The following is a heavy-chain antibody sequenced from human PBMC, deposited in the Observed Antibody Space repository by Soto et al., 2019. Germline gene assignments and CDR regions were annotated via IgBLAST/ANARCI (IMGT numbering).Heavy chain of an antibody. J-gene: IGHJ4*02. CDR1: GGIFSSYA. CDR3: VRGGSGYAWFNEF. D-gene: IGHD3-22*01. Sequence: QEQLVQSGAEVKKPGSSVKVSCKASGGIFSSYAISWVRQAPGQGLEWMGGIIPIFGTANYAQKFQGRVTITADESTNTAYMDLSSLKSEDTAIYYCVRGGSGYAWFNEFWGQGTLVTVSS. CDR2: IIPIFGTA. V-gene: IGHV1-69*01.